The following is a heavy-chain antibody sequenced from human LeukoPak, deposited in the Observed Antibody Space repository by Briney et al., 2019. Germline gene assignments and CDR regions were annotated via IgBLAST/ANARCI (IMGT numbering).Heavy chain of an antibody. CDR2: IYYSGST. CDR1: GDSISSSSYY. J-gene: IGHJ6*03. CDR3: TSGSIAYYYMDV. V-gene: IGHV4-39*07. D-gene: IGHD3-22*01. Sequence: SETLSPTCTGSGDSISSSSYYWGWIRQPPGKGLEWIGSIYYSGSTYYNPSLKSRVTISVDTSKNQFSLKLSSVTAADTAVYYCTSGSIAYYYMDVWGKGTTVTISS.